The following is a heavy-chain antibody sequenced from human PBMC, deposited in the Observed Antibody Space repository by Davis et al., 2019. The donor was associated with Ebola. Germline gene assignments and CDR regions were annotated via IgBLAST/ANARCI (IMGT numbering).Heavy chain of an antibody. CDR1: GGTFSSYA. V-gene: IGHV1-69*13. CDR3: ARAEIEQWLPPLGVWFDP. J-gene: IGHJ5*02. CDR2: IIPIFGTA. D-gene: IGHD6-19*01. Sequence: SVKVSCKASGGTFSSYAISWVRQAPGQGLEWMGGIIPIFGTANYAQKFQGRVTITADESTSTAYMELSSLRSEDTAVYYCARAEIEQWLPPLGVWFDPWGQGTLVTVSS.